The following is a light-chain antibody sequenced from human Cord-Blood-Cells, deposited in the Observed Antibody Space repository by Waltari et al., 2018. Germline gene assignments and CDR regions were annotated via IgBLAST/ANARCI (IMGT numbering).Light chain of an antibody. CDR1: QSVSSSY. V-gene: IGKV3-20*01. CDR2: GAS. J-gene: IGKJ4*01. Sequence: EILLTQSPGPLSLSPGERATLSCRPSQSVSSSYLAWYQQKPGQAPRLLIYGASSRATGIPDRFSGSGSGTDFTLTISRLEPEDFAVYYCQQYGSSHLTFGGGTKVEIK. CDR3: QQYGSSHLT.